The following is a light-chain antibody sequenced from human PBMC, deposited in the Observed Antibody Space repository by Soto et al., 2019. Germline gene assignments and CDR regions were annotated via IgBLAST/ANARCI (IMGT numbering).Light chain of an antibody. V-gene: IGKV3-15*01. CDR3: QQYNNFMYT. CDR2: GAS. Sequence: EIVMTQSPATLSVSPGERATLSCRASQSVSSNLAWYLQKPGQAPRLLIYGASTRATGIPARFSGSGSGTEFTLTISSLQSEDFAVYYCQQYNNFMYTFGQGTKLEIK. CDR1: QSVSSN. J-gene: IGKJ2*01.